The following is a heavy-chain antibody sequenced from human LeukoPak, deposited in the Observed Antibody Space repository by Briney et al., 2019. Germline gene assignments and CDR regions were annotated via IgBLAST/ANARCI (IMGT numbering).Heavy chain of an antibody. CDR2: SRSKTNRYTT. J-gene: IGHJ5*02. Sequence: GGSLRLSCAASGFTFSDHYLDWVRQAPGKGLEWVGRSRSKTNRYTTQYAASVKGRFTISRDDSKNSLYLQMNSLKTEDTAVYYCARGAHVRMYDSNHNCFDPWGQGTLVTVSS. V-gene: IGHV3-72*01. D-gene: IGHD3-22*01. CDR1: GFTFSDHY. CDR3: ARGAHVRMYDSNHNCFDP.